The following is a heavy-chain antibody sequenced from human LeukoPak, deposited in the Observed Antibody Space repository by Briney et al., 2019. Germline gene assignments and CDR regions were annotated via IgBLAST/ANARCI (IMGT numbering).Heavy chain of an antibody. CDR1: VDSVSSNTGA. D-gene: IGHD3-3*01. CDR2: TYFRSRWYT. V-gene: IGHV6-1*01. J-gene: IGHJ5*02. CDR3: AGGVHWFDT. Sequence: SQTLSLTCAISVDSVSSNTGAWNWTRLSPAKGLEWLGRTYFRSRWYTEYDVSVRSRISINPDTSNDQFSLHLNSVTPEDTAVYYSAGGVHWFDTWGQGTLVTVSS.